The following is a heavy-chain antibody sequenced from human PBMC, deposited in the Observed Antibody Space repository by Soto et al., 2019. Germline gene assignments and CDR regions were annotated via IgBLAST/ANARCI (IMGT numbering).Heavy chain of an antibody. CDR3: AHSNSSGWDNWFDP. CDR1: GFSLSTSGVG. V-gene: IGHV2-5*02. J-gene: IGHJ5*02. Sequence: QITLKESGPTLVKPTQTLTLTCTFSGFSLSTSGVGVGWIRQPPGKALEWLALIYWDDDKRYSPSLNSRLTITKDTSNNQVVLTMTNMDPVDTATYYCAHSNSSGWDNWFDPWGQETLVTVSS. D-gene: IGHD6-19*01. CDR2: IYWDDDK.